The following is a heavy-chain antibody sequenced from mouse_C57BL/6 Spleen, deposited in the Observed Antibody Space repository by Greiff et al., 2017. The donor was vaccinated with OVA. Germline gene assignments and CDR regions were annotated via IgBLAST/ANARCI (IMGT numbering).Heavy chain of an antibody. V-gene: IGHV1-18*01. D-gene: IGHD4-1*01. CDR3: ALANWDPWFAY. J-gene: IGHJ3*01. CDR1: GYTFTDYY. CDR2: ISPNNGGT. Sequence: VQLQQSGPELVKPGASVKIPCKASGYTFTDYYMDWVKQSHGKSLEWIGDISPNNGGTIYNQKLKGKVTLTVCKASSTAYMELRSLTSEDTAVYYCALANWDPWFAYWGQGTLVTVSA.